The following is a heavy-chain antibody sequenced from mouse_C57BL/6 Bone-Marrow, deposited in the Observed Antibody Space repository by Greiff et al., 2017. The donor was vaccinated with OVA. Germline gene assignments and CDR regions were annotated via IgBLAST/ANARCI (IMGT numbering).Heavy chain of an antibody. CDR2: IDPSDSYT. V-gene: IGHV1-50*01. CDR3: AREGIYFDY. D-gene: IGHD1-1*01. J-gene: IGHJ2*01. Sequence: QVQLQQPGAELVKPGASVKLSCKASGYTFTSCWMQWVKQRPGQGLEWIGEIDPSDSYTNYNQKFKGKATLTVDTSSSTAYMQLSSLTSEDSAVYYCAREGIYFDYWGQGTTLTVSS. CDR1: GYTFTSCW.